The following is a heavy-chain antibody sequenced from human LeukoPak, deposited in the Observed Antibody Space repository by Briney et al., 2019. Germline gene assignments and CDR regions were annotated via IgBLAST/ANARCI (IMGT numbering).Heavy chain of an antibody. V-gene: IGHV4-39*07. Sequence: SETLSLTCTVSGSSISSSDYYWGWIRQPPGKGLEWIGSIYYSGRTYYSPSLKSRLTISVDTSKNQFSLKLTSVTAADTAVYYCARRGYCSGNSCYLFDYWGQGTLVTVSS. CDR3: ARRGYCSGNSCYLFDY. D-gene: IGHD2-15*01. CDR2: IYYSGRT. CDR1: GSSISSSDYY. J-gene: IGHJ4*02.